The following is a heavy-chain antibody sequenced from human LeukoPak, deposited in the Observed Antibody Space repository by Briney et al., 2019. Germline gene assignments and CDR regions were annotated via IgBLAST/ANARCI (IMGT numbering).Heavy chain of an antibody. V-gene: IGHV3-33*06. D-gene: IGHD1-26*01. Sequence: QSGGSLRLSCAASGFTFSDYGMHWVRQAPGRGLQWVALIWYDGINKYYADSVKGRFTVSRDNSKNTLYLQMNSLRAEDTALYYCAKPERSGSYSYYFDSWGQGALVTVSS. CDR2: IWYDGINK. CDR3: AKPERSGSYSYYFDS. CDR1: GFTFSDYG. J-gene: IGHJ4*02.